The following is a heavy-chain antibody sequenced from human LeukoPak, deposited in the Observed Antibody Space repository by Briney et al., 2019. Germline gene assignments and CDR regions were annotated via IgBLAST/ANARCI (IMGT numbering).Heavy chain of an antibody. D-gene: IGHD3-22*01. Sequence: PGGSLRLSCAASGFTFSSYSMNWVRQAPGKGLEWVSSISSSSSYIYYADSVKGRFTISRDNAKNSLYLQMNSLRAEDTAVYYCARVMDDSSGYYSPDYWGQGTLVTVSS. V-gene: IGHV3-21*01. CDR2: ISSSSSYI. CDR3: ARVMDDSSGYYSPDY. CDR1: GFTFSSYS. J-gene: IGHJ4*02.